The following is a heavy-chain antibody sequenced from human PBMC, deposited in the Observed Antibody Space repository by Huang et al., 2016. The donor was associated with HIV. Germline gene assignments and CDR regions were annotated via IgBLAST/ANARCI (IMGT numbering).Heavy chain of an antibody. CDR1: GGSFSGYY. Sequence: QVQIQQWGAGLLRPSETLSLTCAVYGGSFSGYYGTWIRQPPGKGLEWIGEINHSESTNYNPSLKSRVTISVDTSRNQFSLTLTSVTAADTAVYYCARGQGGYYYYYMDVWGKGTTVTVSS. V-gene: IGHV4-34*01. CDR2: INHSEST. J-gene: IGHJ6*03. CDR3: ARGQGGYYYYYMDV.